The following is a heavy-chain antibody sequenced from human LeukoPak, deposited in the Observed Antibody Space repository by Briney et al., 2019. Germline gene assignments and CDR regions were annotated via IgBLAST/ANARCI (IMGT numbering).Heavy chain of an antibody. CDR1: GFTFSSYA. V-gene: IGHV3-30*04. CDR2: ISHAGTNK. J-gene: IGHJ4*02. D-gene: IGHD2-15*01. CDR3: AKGSPATSY. Sequence: PGGSLRLSCAASGFTFSSYAMHWVRQAPGKGLEWVAVISHAGTNKYYGDSVKGRFTISRDNSKNTLYLQMDSLRPEDTAVYFCAKGSPATSYWGQGTLVTVSS.